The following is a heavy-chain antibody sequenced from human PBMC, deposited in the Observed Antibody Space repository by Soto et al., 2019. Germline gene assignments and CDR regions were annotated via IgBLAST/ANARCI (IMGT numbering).Heavy chain of an antibody. J-gene: IGHJ6*02. V-gene: IGHV4-59*08. Sequence: QVQLQESGPGLVKPSETLSLSCTVSGGSISSYYWSWIRQPPGKGMEWIGYVHHSWGSTYNPSLQSRDAISLDTSKSQFPLKLTSVTATDPAVYYCARQGFGALHGLVDVWGQGTTVTVSS. D-gene: IGHD3-10*01. CDR1: GGSISSYY. CDR2: VHHSWGS. CDR3: ARQGFGALHGLVDV.